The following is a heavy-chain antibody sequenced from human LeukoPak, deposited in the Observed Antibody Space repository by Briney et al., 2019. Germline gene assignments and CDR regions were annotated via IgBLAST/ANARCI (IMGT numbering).Heavy chain of an antibody. Sequence: SETLSLTCAVSGGSISSGGYSWSWIRQPPGKGLEWIGYIYHSGSTYYNPSLKSRVTISVDRSKNQFSLKLSSVTAADTAVYYCARGSGWFFSNFYGMDIWGQGTTVTVSS. CDR2: IYHSGST. CDR1: GGSISSGGYS. V-gene: IGHV4-30-2*01. D-gene: IGHD6-19*01. J-gene: IGHJ6*02. CDR3: ARGSGWFFSNFYGMDI.